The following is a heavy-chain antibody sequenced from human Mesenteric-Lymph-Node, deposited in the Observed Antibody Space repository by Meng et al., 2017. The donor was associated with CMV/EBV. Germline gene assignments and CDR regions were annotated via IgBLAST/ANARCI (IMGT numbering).Heavy chain of an antibody. D-gene: IGHD2-21*01. J-gene: IGHJ4*02. CDR1: GFTFSSNG. CDR2: ISYDGRSD. CDR3: ASSIVVVNFDY. V-gene: IGHV3-30*02. Sequence: GGSLRLSCAASGFTFSSNGMHWVRQAPGRGLEWVAFISYDGRSDSYVDSVRGRFTISRDTSKNTLYLQMNSLRTEDTAVYYCASSIVVVNFDYWGQGTLVTVSS.